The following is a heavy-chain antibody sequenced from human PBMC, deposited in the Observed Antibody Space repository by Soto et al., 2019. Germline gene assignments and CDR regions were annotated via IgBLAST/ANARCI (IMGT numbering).Heavy chain of an antibody. V-gene: IGHV3-21*06. CDR1: GFTFTRYS. CDR3: ARESEELTSNLDY. D-gene: IGHD1-26*01. CDR2: ISSTTNYI. J-gene: IGHJ4*02. Sequence: GGSLRLSCADSGFTFTRYSINWVRQAPGKGLEWVSSISSTTNYIYYGDSMKGRFTISRDNSKNSLYLEMNSLRAEDTAVYYCARESEELTSNLDYWGQGTLVTVSS.